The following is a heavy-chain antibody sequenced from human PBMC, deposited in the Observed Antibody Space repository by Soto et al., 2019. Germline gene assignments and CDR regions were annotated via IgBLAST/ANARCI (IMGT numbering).Heavy chain of an antibody. V-gene: IGHV4-34*01. CDR1: GGSLSRYY. J-gene: IGHJ6*02. CDR3: ARAVVLTATFYYSHGMDV. D-gene: IGHD2-15*01. CDR2: ISHSGST. Sequence: LTCAVYGGSLSRYYWSWIRQPPGKGLEWIGEISHSGSTNYNASLKSRVTISVDTSKNQFSLKLSSVTAADTAVYYCARAVVLTATFYYSHGMDVWGQGNTVAV.